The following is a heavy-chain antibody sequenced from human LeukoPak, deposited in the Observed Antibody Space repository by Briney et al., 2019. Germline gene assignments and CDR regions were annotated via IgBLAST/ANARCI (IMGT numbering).Heavy chain of an antibody. V-gene: IGHV3-21*01. CDR2: ISSSSSYI. J-gene: IGHJ4*02. CDR3: ASVFDS. CDR1: GFTFSSYS. Sequence: GGSLRLSCAASGFTFSSYSMNWVRQAPGRGLEWVSSISSSSSYIYYADSVKGRFTISRDNAKNTVYLRMNSLSAEDSAMYYCASVFDSWGQGFLVTVSS.